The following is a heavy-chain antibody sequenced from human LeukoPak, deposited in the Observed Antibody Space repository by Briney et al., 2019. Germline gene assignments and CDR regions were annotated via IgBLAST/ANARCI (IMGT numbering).Heavy chain of an antibody. CDR2: IKHDGSEQ. Sequence: GRSLRLSCAASGFTFSSYAMHWDRQAPGKGLEWVANIKHDGSEQYYVDSVKGRFTISRDNGRNLLYLQMNSLRVEDTAVYYCARDKYGAYSDFWGQGTLVTVSS. D-gene: IGHD4-17*01. V-gene: IGHV3-7*01. CDR1: GFTFSSYA. J-gene: IGHJ4*02. CDR3: ARDKYGAYSDF.